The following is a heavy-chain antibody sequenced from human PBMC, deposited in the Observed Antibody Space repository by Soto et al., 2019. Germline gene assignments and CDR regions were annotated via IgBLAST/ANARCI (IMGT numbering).Heavy chain of an antibody. CDR3: ARGANYYDSRGYSPGFDY. CDR1: GYTFTSYD. CDR2: MNPNSGNT. Sequence: QVQLVQSGAEVKKPGASVKVSCKASGYTFTSYDINWVRQATGQGLEWMGWMNPNSGNTGYAQKXQGRVTMTRTXXIXTXXMELRSLRSEDTAVYYCARGANYYDSRGYSPGFDYWGQGTLVTVSS. V-gene: IGHV1-8*01. D-gene: IGHD3-22*01. J-gene: IGHJ4*02.